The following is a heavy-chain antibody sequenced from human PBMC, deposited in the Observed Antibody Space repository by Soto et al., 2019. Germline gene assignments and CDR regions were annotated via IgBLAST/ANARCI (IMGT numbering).Heavy chain of an antibody. CDR3: ARLRTVVVTAAGYYYRMDV. CDR2: TYYRSKWYN. D-gene: IGHD2-2*01. CDR1: GDSVSSNSAA. Sequence: PSQTLSLTCAISGDSVSSNSAAWNWIRQSPSRGLEWLGRTYYRSKWYNDYAVSVKSRITINPDTSKNQFSLQLNSVTPEDTAVYYCARLRTVVVTAAGYYYRMDVWGQGTKVTVYS. J-gene: IGHJ6*02. V-gene: IGHV6-1*01.